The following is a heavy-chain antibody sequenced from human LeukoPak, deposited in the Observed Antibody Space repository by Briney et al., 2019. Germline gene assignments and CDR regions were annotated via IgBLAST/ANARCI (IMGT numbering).Heavy chain of an antibody. V-gene: IGHV3-23*01. CDR2: ISGSGGST. CDR1: GFTFSSYA. CDR3: AKDRRGYSNCYYFDY. J-gene: IGHJ4*02. Sequence: GGSLRLSCAASGFTFSSYAMSWVRQAPGKGLEWVSAISGSGGSTYYADSVKGRFTISRDNSKNTLYLQMNSLRAEDTAVYYCAKDRRGYSNCYYFDYWGQGTLVTVSS. D-gene: IGHD4-11*01.